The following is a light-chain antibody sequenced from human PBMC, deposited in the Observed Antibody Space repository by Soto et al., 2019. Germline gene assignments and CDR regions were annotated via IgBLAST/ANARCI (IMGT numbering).Light chain of an antibody. V-gene: IGKV3-20*01. CDR1: HTVVNDF. CDR3: QHLDK. J-gene: IGKJ2*01. CDR2: GVS. Sequence: FVLTQSPGTVSLSPGERATLSCGASHTVVNDFLAWYQQRPGQAPRLLLYGVSRRATDIPDRFSGSGSGTDFTLTISRLEPEDFAVYYCQHLDKFGQGTKLEIK.